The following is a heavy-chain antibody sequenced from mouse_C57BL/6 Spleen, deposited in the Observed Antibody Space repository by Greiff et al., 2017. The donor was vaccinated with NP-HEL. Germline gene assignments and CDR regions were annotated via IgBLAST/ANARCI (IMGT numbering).Heavy chain of an antibody. V-gene: IGHV5-4*01. CDR3: ARDRSHRDPFDY. CDR2: ISDGGSYT. CDR1: GFTFSSYA. D-gene: IGHD3-3*01. Sequence: EVQLVESGGGLVKPGGSLKLSCAASGFTFSSYAMSWVRQTPEKRLEWVATISDGGSYTYYPDNVKGRFTISRDNAKNNLYLQMSHLKSEDTAMYYCARDRSHRDPFDYWGQGTTLTVSS. J-gene: IGHJ2*01.